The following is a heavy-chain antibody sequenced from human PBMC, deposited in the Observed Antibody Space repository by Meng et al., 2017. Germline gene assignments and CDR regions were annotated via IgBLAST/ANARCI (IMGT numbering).Heavy chain of an antibody. CDR1: GYTFASYG. J-gene: IGHJ4*02. V-gene: IGHV1-18*01. D-gene: IGHD2-2*01. CDR2: ISAYNGNT. Sequence: QVRLGQSGDEVKKPGASMIVSCESSGYTFASYGISWVRPAPGRGLEWMGWISAYNGNTNDAQKHQGRVTMTTDTSTSTAYMERRSLRSDATAVYYGARVGYCSGTSCHQIDYWGQGTLVTVSS. CDR3: ARVGYCSGTSCHQIDY.